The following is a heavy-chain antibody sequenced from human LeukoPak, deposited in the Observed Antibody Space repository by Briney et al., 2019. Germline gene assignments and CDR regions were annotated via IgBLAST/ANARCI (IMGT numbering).Heavy chain of an antibody. CDR2: VKQDGSEK. Sequence: GGSLRLSCAASGFTFGSSWMSWVRQAPGKGLVWVANVKQDGSEKHYVGSVRGRFTISRDNAKNSLYLQMSSLRAENTAVYYCAREGDYYLDSWGQGTLVAVSS. D-gene: IGHD2-21*02. CDR1: GFTFGSSW. J-gene: IGHJ4*02. CDR3: AREGDYYLDS. V-gene: IGHV3-7*01.